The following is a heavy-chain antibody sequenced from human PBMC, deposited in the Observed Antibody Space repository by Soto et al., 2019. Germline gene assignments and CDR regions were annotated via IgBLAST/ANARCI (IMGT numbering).Heavy chain of an antibody. V-gene: IGHV3-72*01. CDR3: ARVSGSTEGYSYVS. J-gene: IGHJ5*02. CDR1: GFTFSDHY. Sequence: EVQLVESGGGLVQPGGSLRLSCAASGFTFSDHYMDWVRQAPGKGLEWVGRTRNKAKSYTTEYAASVKGRFTISRDDSKNSLYLQMNSLKTEDTAVYYCARVSGSTEGYSYVSCGQGALVTVSS. CDR2: TRNKAKSYTT. D-gene: IGHD5-18*01.